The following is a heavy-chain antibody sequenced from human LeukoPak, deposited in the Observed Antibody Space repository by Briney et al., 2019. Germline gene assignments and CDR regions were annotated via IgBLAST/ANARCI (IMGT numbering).Heavy chain of an antibody. J-gene: IGHJ4*02. CDR1: GGSISSGGYY. Sequence: SETLSLTCTVSGGSISSGGYYWSWIRQHPGKGLEWIGYIYYSGSTYYNPSLKSRVTISVDTSKNPFSLKLSSVTAADTAVYYCARVGDLSNPFDYWGQGTLVTVSS. CDR3: ARVGDLSNPFDY. CDR2: IYYSGST. D-gene: IGHD4-11*01. V-gene: IGHV4-31*03.